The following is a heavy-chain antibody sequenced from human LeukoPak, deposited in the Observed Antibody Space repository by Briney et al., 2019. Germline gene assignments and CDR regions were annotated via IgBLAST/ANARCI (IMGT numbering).Heavy chain of an antibody. J-gene: IGHJ4*02. Sequence: SVKVSFKASGGTFSSYAISWVRQAPGQGLEWMGGIIPIFGTANYAQRFQGRVTITADESTSTAYMELSSLRSEDTAVYYCARVGYYDSSGYPESPFDYWGQGTLVTVSS. CDR2: IIPIFGTA. CDR1: GGTFSSYA. D-gene: IGHD3-22*01. CDR3: ARVGYYDSSGYPESPFDY. V-gene: IGHV1-69*13.